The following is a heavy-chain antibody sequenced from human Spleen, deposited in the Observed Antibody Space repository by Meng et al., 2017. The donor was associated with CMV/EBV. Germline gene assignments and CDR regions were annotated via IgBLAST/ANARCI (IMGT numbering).Heavy chain of an antibody. CDR2: INHSGST. V-gene: IGHV4-34*01. CDR3: ARNYLRYFSY. Sequence: QRQLQQWGAGLLKPSETLSLTCAVYGGSFSGYYWSWIRQPPGKGLEWIGEINHSGSTNYNPSLKSRVTISVDTSKNQFSLKLSSVTAADTAVYYCARNYLRYFSYWGQGTLVTVSS. D-gene: IGHD3-9*01. J-gene: IGHJ4*02. CDR1: GGSFSGYY.